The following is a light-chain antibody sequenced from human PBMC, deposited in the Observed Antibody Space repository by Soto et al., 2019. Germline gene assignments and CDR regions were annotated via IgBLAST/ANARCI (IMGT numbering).Light chain of an antibody. CDR3: QHYGDSVTWT. CDR1: QSVTNSY. CDR2: AAS. V-gene: IGKV3-20*01. J-gene: IGKJ1*01. Sequence: EVVLTQSPGTLSLSPGERATLSCRASQSVTNSYLAWYQQKPDQAPRLLIYAASSRATGIPDRFSGSGSGTDFTLSISRLEPDDFAVYYCQHYGDSVTWTFGQGTKVQIK.